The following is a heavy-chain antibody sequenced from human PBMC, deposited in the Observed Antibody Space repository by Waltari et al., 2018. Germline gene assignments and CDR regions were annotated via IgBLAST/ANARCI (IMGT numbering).Heavy chain of an antibody. CDR1: GFTFSSYA. Sequence: QVQLVESGGGVVQPGRSLRLSCAASGFTFSSYAMHWVRQAPGQGLEWVAVISYDGSNKDYADSVKGRFTISRDNSKNTLYLQMNSLRAEDTAVYYCARDKEYSSSWFNYTYYYYGMDVWGQGTTVTVSS. CDR2: ISYDGSNK. D-gene: IGHD6-13*01. J-gene: IGHJ6*02. V-gene: IGHV3-30-3*01. CDR3: ARDKEYSSSWFNYTYYYYGMDV.